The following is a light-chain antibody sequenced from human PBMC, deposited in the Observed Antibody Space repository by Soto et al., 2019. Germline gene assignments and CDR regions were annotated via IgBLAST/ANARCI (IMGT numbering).Light chain of an antibody. J-gene: IGLJ1*01. CDR2: DVS. V-gene: IGLV2-14*01. CDR3: SSYATSGTPYI. Sequence: QSVLTQPASVSGFPGQSITISCTGTTSDIGGHNYVSWYQQHPGKAPKLMIYDVSYRPSGVSNRFSGSKSGNTASLTISGLQAEDEADYHCSSYATSGTPYIFATGTKVTVL. CDR1: TSDIGGHNY.